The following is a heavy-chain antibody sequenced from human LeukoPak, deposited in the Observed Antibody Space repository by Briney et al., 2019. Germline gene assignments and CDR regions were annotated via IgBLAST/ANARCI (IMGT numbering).Heavy chain of an antibody. CDR3: VRAPPGSRAFHYSYMDV. J-gene: IGHJ6*03. Sequence: PGGSLRLSCAASGFTFDDYGMTWIRQAPGKGLEWVSGLNWSGDTTGYPDSVKGRFTISRENAENSLYLQMSSLRAGDTALYYCVRAPPGSRAFHYSYMDVWGKGTTVTISS. CDR1: GFTFDDYG. D-gene: IGHD1-26*01. V-gene: IGHV3-20*04. CDR2: LNWSGDTT.